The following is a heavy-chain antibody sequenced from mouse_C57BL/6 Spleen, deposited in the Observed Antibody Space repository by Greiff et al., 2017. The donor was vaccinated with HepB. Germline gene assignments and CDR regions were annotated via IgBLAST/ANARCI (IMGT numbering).Heavy chain of an antibody. CDR1: GYTFTSYW. D-gene: IGHD1-1*01. CDR2: IYPSDSET. Sequence: VQLQQPGAELVRPGSSVKLSCKASGYTFTSYWMDWVKQRPGQGLEWIGNIYPSDSETHYNQKFKDKATLTVDKSSSTAYMQLSSLTSEDSAVYYCARGRGSSYVGYFDVWGTGTTVTVSS. CDR3: ARGRGSSYVGYFDV. J-gene: IGHJ1*03. V-gene: IGHV1-61*01.